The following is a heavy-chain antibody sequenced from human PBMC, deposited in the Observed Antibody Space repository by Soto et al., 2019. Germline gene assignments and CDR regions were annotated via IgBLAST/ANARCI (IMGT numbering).Heavy chain of an antibody. CDR1: GGTFSSYA. D-gene: IGHD3-3*01. CDR2: IIPIFGTA. Sequence: GASVKVSCKASGGTFSSYAISWVRQAPGQGLEWMGGIIPIFGTANYAQKFQGRVTITADESTSTAYMELSSLRSEDTAMYYCARARTIFGVSYYYYGMDVWGQGTTVTVSS. J-gene: IGHJ6*02. V-gene: IGHV1-69*13. CDR3: ARARTIFGVSYYYYGMDV.